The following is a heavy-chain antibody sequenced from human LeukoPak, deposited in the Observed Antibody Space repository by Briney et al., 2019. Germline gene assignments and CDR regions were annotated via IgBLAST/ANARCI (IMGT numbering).Heavy chain of an antibody. CDR2: IYSSGST. CDR1: GGSISGFY. D-gene: IGHD2/OR15-2a*01. CDR3: AKLESREYTSAH. J-gene: IGHJ4*02. V-gene: IGHV4-4*07. Sequence: SETLSLTCSVSGGSISGFYWSWIRQPAGKGLEWIGRIYSSGSTNYNPSLKSRVTISLDTSKNQFSLKLSSVTAADTAVYYCAKLESREYTSAHWGQGTLVTVSS.